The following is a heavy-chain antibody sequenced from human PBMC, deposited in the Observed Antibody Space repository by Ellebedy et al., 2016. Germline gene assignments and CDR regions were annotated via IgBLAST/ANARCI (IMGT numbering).Heavy chain of an antibody. D-gene: IGHD1-26*01. CDR3: ARGALSAFDI. J-gene: IGHJ4*02. CDR2: IFSDGNT. Sequence: GESLKISCAASGFTVSTNYMKWVRQAPGKGLEWVSAIFSDGNTYYADSVKGRFTISRDNSKNTLYLQMNSLRAGDTAVYFCARGALSAFDIWGQGTLVTVSS. CDR1: GFTVSTNY. V-gene: IGHV3-53*01.